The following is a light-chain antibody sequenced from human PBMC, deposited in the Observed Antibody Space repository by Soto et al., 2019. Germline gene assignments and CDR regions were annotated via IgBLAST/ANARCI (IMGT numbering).Light chain of an antibody. V-gene: IGLV3-21*02. CDR3: QVWDASNDLHIL. Sequence: SYELTQPPSVSVAPGQTARISCGGDNIGTKSVHWYQQKPGQAPVLVVYDDRDRPSGIPDRFSGSNPGNTATLTISRVDAGDEADYYCQVWDASNDLHILFGGGTKLTVL. CDR2: DDR. J-gene: IGLJ2*01. CDR1: NIGTKS.